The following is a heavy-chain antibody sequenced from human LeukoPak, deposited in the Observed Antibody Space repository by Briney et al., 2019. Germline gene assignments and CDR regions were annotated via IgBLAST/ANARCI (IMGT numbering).Heavy chain of an antibody. Sequence: PGGSLRLSCAASGFTFKNYGMSWVRQAPGKGLEWVSSISGSGGTTYYTDPVKGRITISRDNSKNTLYLQMNSLRDEDTAVYYCAKHRFESGGYHSTDWGQGTLVTVSS. V-gene: IGHV3-23*01. CDR3: AKHRFESGGYHSTD. D-gene: IGHD3-22*01. CDR1: GFTFKNYG. J-gene: IGHJ4*02. CDR2: ISGSGGTT.